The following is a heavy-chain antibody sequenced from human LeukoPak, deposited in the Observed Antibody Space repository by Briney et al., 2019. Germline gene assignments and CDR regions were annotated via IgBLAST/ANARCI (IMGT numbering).Heavy chain of an antibody. CDR3: ARVAGNSYFDF. D-gene: IGHD1-1*01. V-gene: IGHV3-11*01. Sequence: GGSLRFSCAVSGFTFSDYYVSWIRQAPGKGLKWVSSISSVGGSISYADSVQGRFTISRDNAKDSLYLLMNSLGAEDTAVYYCARVAGNSYFDFWGLGTLVTVSS. CDR2: ISSVGGSI. CDR1: GFTFSDYY. J-gene: IGHJ4*02.